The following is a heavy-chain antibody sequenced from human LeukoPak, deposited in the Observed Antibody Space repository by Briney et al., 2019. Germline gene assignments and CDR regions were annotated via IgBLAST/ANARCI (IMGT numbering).Heavy chain of an antibody. V-gene: IGHV7-4-1*02. J-gene: IGHJ6*03. CDR3: ARGIGVAGLEDYYYYYMDV. D-gene: IGHD6-19*01. CDR2: INTNTGNP. Sequence: GASVKVSCKASGYTFTSYAMNWVRQAPGQGLEWMGWINTNTGNPAYAQGFTGRFVFSLDTSVSTAYLQISGLKAEDTAVYYCARGIGVAGLEDYYYYYMDVWGKGTTVTVSS. CDR1: GYTFTSYA.